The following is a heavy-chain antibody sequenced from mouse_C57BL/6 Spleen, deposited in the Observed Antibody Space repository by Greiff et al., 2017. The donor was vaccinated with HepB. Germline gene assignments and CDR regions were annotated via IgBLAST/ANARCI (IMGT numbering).Heavy chain of an antibody. CDR3: ARGDYYGSSYVYWYFEV. CDR1: GYTFTDYN. D-gene: IGHD1-1*01. J-gene: IGHJ1*03. Sequence: EVQLQQSGPELVKPGASVKMSCKASGYTFTDYNMHWVKQSHGKSLEWIGYINPNNGGTSYNQKFKGKATLTVNKSSSTAYMELRSLTSEDSAVYYCARGDYYGSSYVYWYFEVWGTGTTVTVSS. V-gene: IGHV1-22*01. CDR2: INPNNGGT.